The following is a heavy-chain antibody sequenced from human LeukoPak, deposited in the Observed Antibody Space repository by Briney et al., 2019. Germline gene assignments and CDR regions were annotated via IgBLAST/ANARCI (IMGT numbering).Heavy chain of an antibody. J-gene: IGHJ4*02. D-gene: IGHD1-26*01. V-gene: IGHV4-4*02. CDR1: GGXISSSNW. CDR2: IYHSGST. Sequence: SETLSLTCAVSGGXISSSNWWSWVRQPPGKGLEWIGEIYHSGSTNYNPSLKSRVTISVDKSKDQFSLKLSSVTAADTAVYYCARSRSEYSGSYYFYWGQGTLVTVSS. CDR3: ARSRSEYSGSYYFY.